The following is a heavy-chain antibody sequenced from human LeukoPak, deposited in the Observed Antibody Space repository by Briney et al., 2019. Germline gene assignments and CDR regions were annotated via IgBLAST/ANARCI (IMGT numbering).Heavy chain of an antibody. J-gene: IGHJ3*02. V-gene: IGHV4-39*07. CDR3: AREVGAITHLGAFDI. Sequence: SETLSLTCTVSGGSISSSSYYWGWIRQPPGKGLEWIGSIYYSGSTYYNPSLKSRVTISVDTSKNQFSLKLSSVTAADTAVYYCAREVGAITHLGAFDIWGQGTMVTVSS. D-gene: IGHD1-26*01. CDR1: GGSISSSSYY. CDR2: IYYSGST.